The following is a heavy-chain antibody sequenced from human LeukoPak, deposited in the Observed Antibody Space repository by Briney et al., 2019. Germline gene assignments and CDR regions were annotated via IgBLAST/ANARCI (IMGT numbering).Heavy chain of an antibody. V-gene: IGHV1-18*01. CDR1: GYTFTTYG. Sequence: ASVKVSCKASGYTFTTYGVNWVRQAPGQGLEWMGWISGYNDNTHYAQKFQGRVTMTTDTSTSTVYMELRSLRSDDTAVYYCARDRGYCSGTSCPVDSWGQGTLVTVSS. CDR3: ARDRGYCSGTSCPVDS. J-gene: IGHJ4*02. CDR2: ISGYNDNT. D-gene: IGHD2-2*01.